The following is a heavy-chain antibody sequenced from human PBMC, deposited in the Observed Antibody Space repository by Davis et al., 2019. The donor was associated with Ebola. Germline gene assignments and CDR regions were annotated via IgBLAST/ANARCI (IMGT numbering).Heavy chain of an antibody. CDR1: EYTFTTYY. V-gene: IGHV1-46*01. CDR3: ARGKGWNQDAFDI. J-gene: IGHJ3*02. D-gene: IGHD1-1*01. Sequence: ASVKVSCKASEYTFTTYYVYWIRQAPGQGLQWMGVINPSDHTTAYAPTFQGRITVTSDTSTGTVYMELSSLRSEDTALYFCARGKGWNQDAFDIWGRGTMVTVSS. CDR2: INPSDHTT.